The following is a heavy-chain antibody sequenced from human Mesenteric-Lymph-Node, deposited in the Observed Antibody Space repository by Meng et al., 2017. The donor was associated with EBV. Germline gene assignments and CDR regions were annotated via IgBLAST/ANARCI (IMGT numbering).Heavy chain of an antibody. CDR3: ARVDSSGWYGEGVVDY. Sequence: VQLVQSGAEVKKPGASVKVSCKASGYTFTSYGISWVRQAPGQGLEWMGWNGPYNGDTNYAQKLQGRVTMTTDTSTTTAYMELRSLRSDDTAVYYCARVDSSGWYGEGVVDYWGQGTLVTVSS. V-gene: IGHV1-18*01. CDR2: NGPYNGDT. J-gene: IGHJ4*02. D-gene: IGHD6-19*01. CDR1: GYTFTSYG.